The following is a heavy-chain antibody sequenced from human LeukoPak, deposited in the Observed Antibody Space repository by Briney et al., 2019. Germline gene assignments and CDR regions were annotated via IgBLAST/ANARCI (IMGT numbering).Heavy chain of an antibody. D-gene: IGHD3-9*01. J-gene: IGHJ4*02. CDR2: ISYNGSNK. Sequence: GGSLRLSCAASGFTFSSYGMHWVRQAPGKGLEWVAVISYNGSNKYYADSVKGRFTISRDNSKNTLYLQMNSLRAEDTAVYYCARGQRLGSGYYEYYFDYWGQGTLVTVSS. CDR1: GFTFSSYG. CDR3: ARGQRLGSGYYEYYFDY. V-gene: IGHV3-30*03.